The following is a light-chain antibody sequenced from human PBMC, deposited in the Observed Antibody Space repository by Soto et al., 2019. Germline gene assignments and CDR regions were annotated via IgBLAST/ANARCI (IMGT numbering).Light chain of an antibody. V-gene: IGLV2-14*01. CDR2: EVS. Sequence: QSALTQPASVSGSPGQSITISCTGTSSDVGGYNYVSWYQQHPGKAPKLMIYEVSNRPSGVSNRFSVSKSGNTASLTISGLQAEDEADYYCNSYTSSSTRVFGTGTKVTVL. CDR3: NSYTSSSTRV. CDR1: SSDVGGYNY. J-gene: IGLJ1*01.